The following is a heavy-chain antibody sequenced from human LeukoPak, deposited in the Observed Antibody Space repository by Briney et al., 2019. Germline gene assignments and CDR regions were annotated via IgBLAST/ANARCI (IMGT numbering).Heavy chain of an antibody. CDR3: TSRRLCSSTSCYHLDY. J-gene: IGHJ4*02. D-gene: IGHD2-2*01. CDR2: IYSGGST. Sequence: GGSLRLSCAASGFTVSSNYMSWVRQAPGKGLEWVSVIYSGGSTYYADSVKGRFTISRDNSKNTLYLQMNSLKTEDTAVYYCTSRRLCSSTSCYHLDYWGQGTLVTVSS. CDR1: GFTVSSNY. V-gene: IGHV3-53*01.